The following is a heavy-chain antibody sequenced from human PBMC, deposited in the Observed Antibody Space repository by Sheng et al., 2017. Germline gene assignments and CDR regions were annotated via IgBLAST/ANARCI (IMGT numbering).Heavy chain of an antibody. CDR2: VKQDESEK. CDR1: GFTFRSYW. J-gene: IGHJ4*02. Sequence: EVLLVESGGGLVQPGGSLRLSCAAAGFTFRSYWMTWVRQAPGKGLEWVANVKQDESEKYYVDSVKGRFTISRDNAKNSLYLQMNSLRADDTAVYYCARAWAQVGTAVPPLDHWGQGTLVTV. D-gene: IGHD6-13*01. CDR3: ARAWAQVGTAVPPLDH. V-gene: IGHV3-7*03.